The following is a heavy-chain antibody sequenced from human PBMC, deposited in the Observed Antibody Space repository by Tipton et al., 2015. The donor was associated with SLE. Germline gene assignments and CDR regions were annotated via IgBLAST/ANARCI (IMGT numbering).Heavy chain of an antibody. CDR2: INHSGST. J-gene: IGHJ3*02. CDR1: GGSISSYY. Sequence: TLSLTCTVSGGSISSYYWSWIRQPPGKGLEWIGEINHSGSTNYKPSLKSRVTISVDTSKNQFSLKLSSVTAADTAVYYCAREWGDAFDIWGQGTMVTVSS. D-gene: IGHD2-8*01. V-gene: IGHV4-34*01. CDR3: AREWGDAFDI.